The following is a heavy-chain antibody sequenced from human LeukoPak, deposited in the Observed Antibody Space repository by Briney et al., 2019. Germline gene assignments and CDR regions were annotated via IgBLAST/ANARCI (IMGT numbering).Heavy chain of an antibody. Sequence: GGSLRLSCAASGFTFSSYAMSWVRQAPGKGLVWVSHINSDGSWTGYADSVKGRFTISKDNAKNSLYLQMNSLRAEDTAVYYCARDILPTIFGVVISYYFDYWGQGTLVTVSS. V-gene: IGHV3-74*01. D-gene: IGHD3-3*01. J-gene: IGHJ4*02. CDR2: INSDGSWT. CDR3: ARDILPTIFGVVISYYFDY. CDR1: GFTFSSYA.